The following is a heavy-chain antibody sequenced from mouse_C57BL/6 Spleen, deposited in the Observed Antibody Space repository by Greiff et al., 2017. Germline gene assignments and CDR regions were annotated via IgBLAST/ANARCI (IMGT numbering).Heavy chain of an antibody. CDR2: IYPGDGDT. Sequence: VQVVESGPELVKPGASVKISCKASGYAFSSSWMNWVKQRPGKGLEWIGRIYPGDGDTNYNGKFKGKATLTADKSSSTAYMQLSSLTSEDSAVYFCARGGSEYFDVWGTGTTVTV. D-gene: IGHD1-1*02. CDR1: GYAFSSSW. CDR3: ARGGSEYFDV. V-gene: IGHV1-82*01. J-gene: IGHJ1*03.